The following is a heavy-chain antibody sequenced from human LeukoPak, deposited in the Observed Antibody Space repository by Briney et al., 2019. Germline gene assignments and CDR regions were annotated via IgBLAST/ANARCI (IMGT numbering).Heavy chain of an antibody. Sequence: ASVKVPCKASGYTFTGYYMHWVRQAPGQGLEWMGRINPNSGGTNYAQKFQGRVTMNRDTSISTAYMELSRLRSDDTAVYYCARYSSGWYHGPPEDYWGQGTLVTVSS. D-gene: IGHD6-19*01. CDR3: ARYSSGWYHGPPEDY. J-gene: IGHJ4*02. V-gene: IGHV1-2*06. CDR2: INPNSGGT. CDR1: GYTFTGYY.